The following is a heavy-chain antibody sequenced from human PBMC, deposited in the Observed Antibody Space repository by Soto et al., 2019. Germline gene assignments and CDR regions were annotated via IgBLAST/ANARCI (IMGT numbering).Heavy chain of an antibody. Sequence: QVQLVQSGAEVKKPGASVKVSCKASGYTFTSYGISWVRQAPGQGLEWMGWISAYNGNTNYAQKLPGRVTMTTDTSTSTAYMELRSLRSDDTSVYYCARLVLWFGESSSYYFDYWGQGTLVTVSS. V-gene: IGHV1-18*01. D-gene: IGHD3-10*01. CDR1: GYTFTSYG. CDR2: ISAYNGNT. CDR3: ARLVLWFGESSSYYFDY. J-gene: IGHJ4*02.